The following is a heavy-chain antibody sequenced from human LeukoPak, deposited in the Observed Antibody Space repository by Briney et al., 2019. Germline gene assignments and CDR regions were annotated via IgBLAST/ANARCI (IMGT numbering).Heavy chain of an antibody. Sequence: GGSLRLSCAASGFTFSSYAMHWVRQAPGKWLEWVAVIAYDGSNKYYADSVKGRFTISRDNSKNTLYLQMNSLRAEDTAVYYCARDVWDIVVVTASWGSGYFDYWGQGTLVTVSS. CDR1: GFTFSSYA. V-gene: IGHV3-30*04. CDR2: IAYDGSNK. CDR3: ARDVWDIVVVTASWGSGYFDY. D-gene: IGHD2-21*02. J-gene: IGHJ4*02.